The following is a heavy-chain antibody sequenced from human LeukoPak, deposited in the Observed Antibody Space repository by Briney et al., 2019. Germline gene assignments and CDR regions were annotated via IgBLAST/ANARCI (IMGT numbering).Heavy chain of an antibody. CDR1: GFTFSSYA. D-gene: IGHD1/OR15-1a*01. Sequence: GGSLRLSCAASGFTFSSYAMHWVRQAPGKGLEWVANIKQDGSEKYYVDSVKGRFTISRDNARNALYLQMNSLRAEDTAVYYCARVNKSYYYYGMDVWGQGTTVTVSS. CDR2: IKQDGSEK. J-gene: IGHJ6*02. V-gene: IGHV3-7*05. CDR3: ARVNKSYYYYGMDV.